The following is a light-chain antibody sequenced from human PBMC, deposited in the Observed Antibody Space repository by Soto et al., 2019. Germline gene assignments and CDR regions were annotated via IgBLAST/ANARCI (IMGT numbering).Light chain of an antibody. CDR2: GAS. CDR3: QQYGSSGT. J-gene: IGKJ1*01. V-gene: IGKV3-20*01. CDR1: QSVSSSY. Sequence: EIVLTQSPGTLSSSPGERPTLSCRASQSVSSSYLAWYQQKPGXAPXXLIYGASNRATGIPDRFSGSGSGTDFPLTISRLEPEDSAVYYCQQYGSSGTFGQGTKVDIK.